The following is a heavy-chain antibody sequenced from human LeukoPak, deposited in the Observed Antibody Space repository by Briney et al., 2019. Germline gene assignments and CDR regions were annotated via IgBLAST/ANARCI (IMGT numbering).Heavy chain of an antibody. CDR3: ARSYSSGWSNWFDP. D-gene: IGHD6-19*01. J-gene: IGHJ5*02. CDR1: GGSISSYY. Sequence: SETLSLTCTVSGGSISSYYWSWIRQPPGKGLEWIGYIYYSGSTNYNPSLKSRVTISVDTSKNQFSLKLSSVTAADTAAYYCARSYSSGWSNWFDPWGQGTLVTVSS. V-gene: IGHV4-59*01. CDR2: IYYSGST.